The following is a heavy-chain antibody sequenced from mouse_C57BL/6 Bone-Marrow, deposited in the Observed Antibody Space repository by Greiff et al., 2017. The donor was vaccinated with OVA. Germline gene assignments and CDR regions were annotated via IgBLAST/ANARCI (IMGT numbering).Heavy chain of an antibody. Sequence: EVQLMESGGGLVKPGGSLTLSCAASGFTFSDYGMHWVRQAPEKGLEWVAYISSGSSTIYYADTLKGRFTISRDKAKNTLFLQRTSLRSEDTAMYYCAREDHDFGLDYWGQGTLVTVSA. CDR1: GFTFSDYG. J-gene: IGHJ3*01. CDR3: AREDHDFGLDY. CDR2: ISSGSSTI. V-gene: IGHV5-17*01. D-gene: IGHD2-4*01.